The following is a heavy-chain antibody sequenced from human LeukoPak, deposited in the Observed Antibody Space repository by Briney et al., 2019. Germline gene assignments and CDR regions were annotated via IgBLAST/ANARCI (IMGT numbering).Heavy chain of an antibody. V-gene: IGHV3-23*01. CDR3: ARDGPHYYDSSGYYPPDY. CDR2: ISGSGGST. Sequence: PGGSLRLSCAASGFTFSSYAMSWVRQAPGKGLEWVSGISGSGGSTYYADSVKGRFTISRDNSKNTLYLQMGSLRAEDMAVYYCARDGPHYYDSSGYYPPDYWGQGTLVTVSS. CDR1: GFTFSSYA. D-gene: IGHD3-22*01. J-gene: IGHJ4*02.